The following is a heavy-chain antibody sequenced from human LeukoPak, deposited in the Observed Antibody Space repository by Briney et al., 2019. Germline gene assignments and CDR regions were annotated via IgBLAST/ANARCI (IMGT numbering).Heavy chain of an antibody. CDR2: IYYSGST. CDR3: ARVIMVRGLYGMDV. CDR1: GGSFSGYY. Sequence: SETLSLTCAVYGGSFSGYYWSWIRQHPGKGLEWIGYIYYSGSTYYNPSLKSRVTISVDTSKNQFSLKLSSVTAADTAVYYCARVIMVRGLYGMDVWGQGTTVTVSS. D-gene: IGHD3-10*01. V-gene: IGHV4-31*11. J-gene: IGHJ6*02.